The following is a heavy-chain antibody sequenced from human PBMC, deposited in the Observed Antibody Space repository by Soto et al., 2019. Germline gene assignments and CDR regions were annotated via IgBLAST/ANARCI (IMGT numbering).Heavy chain of an antibody. CDR2: ISTSSNTI. CDR3: VREALRTCWYYSCDP. V-gene: IGHV3-48*03. D-gene: IGHD6-13*01. J-gene: IGHJ5*02. Sequence: GSLRLSCAASGVTFSTYEMSWIRQAPGKGLEWVSYISTSSNTIYYADSVKGRFTISRDNAKNSLYLQMNSLRAEDTAVYYCVREALRTCWYYSCDPCGTSALITLPS. CDR1: GVTFSTYE.